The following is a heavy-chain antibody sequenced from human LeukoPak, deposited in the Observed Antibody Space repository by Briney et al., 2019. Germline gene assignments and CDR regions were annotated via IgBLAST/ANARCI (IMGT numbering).Heavy chain of an antibody. CDR2: IYPGDSDT. J-gene: IGHJ4*02. V-gene: IGHV5-51*01. Sequence: AESLKSSCKGSGYSFTSYWIGWVRQMPGKGLEWMGIIYPGDSDTRYSPSFRGQVTLSADKSISTAYLQWSSLKASDTAMYYCATWNYYGSGSYSNDDYWGQGTLVSVSS. CDR3: ATWNYYGSGSYSNDDY. CDR1: GYSFTSYW. D-gene: IGHD3-10*01.